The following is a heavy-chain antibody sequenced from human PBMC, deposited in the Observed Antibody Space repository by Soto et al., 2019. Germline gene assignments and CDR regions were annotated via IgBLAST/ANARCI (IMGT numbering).Heavy chain of an antibody. V-gene: IGHV4-31*03. D-gene: IGHD2-15*01. Sequence: PSETLSLTCSVSGGSINSGGYYWTWMRQRPGKGLEWIGFISDSGSTYYSASLRRRTVISVDRSRNQFSLKLASVTAADTATYYCTTKDRRWFDPWGQGTPVTVSS. CDR3: TTKDRRWFDP. CDR1: GGSINSGGYY. CDR2: ISDSGST. J-gene: IGHJ5*02.